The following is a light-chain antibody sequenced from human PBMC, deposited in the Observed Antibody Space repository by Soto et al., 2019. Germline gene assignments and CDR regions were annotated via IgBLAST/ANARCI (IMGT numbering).Light chain of an antibody. CDR1: HRLNTY. J-gene: IGKJ2*01. Sequence: AIRMTQSPSSLSASTGDRVTITCRASHRLNTYLAWYQQKPGTAPKLLIYGVPSLQTGVPSRFSGSGSGTDFTLIISSLQSEDFATYYCQQYFSYPYTFGQGTKVDIK. CDR2: GVP. V-gene: IGKV1-8*01. CDR3: QQYFSYPYT.